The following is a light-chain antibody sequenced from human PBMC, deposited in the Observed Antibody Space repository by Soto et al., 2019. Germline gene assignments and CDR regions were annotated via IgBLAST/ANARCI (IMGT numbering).Light chain of an antibody. CDR1: QSISSW. CDR2: KAS. Sequence: DIQMTQSPSTLSASVGDRVTITCRASQSISSWLAWYQQKPWKAPKVLIYKASSVESGVPSRFSGSGSGTEFTLTISSLQPDDFATYYCQQYNTYPWTFGQGTKVEIK. J-gene: IGKJ1*01. CDR3: QQYNTYPWT. V-gene: IGKV1-5*03.